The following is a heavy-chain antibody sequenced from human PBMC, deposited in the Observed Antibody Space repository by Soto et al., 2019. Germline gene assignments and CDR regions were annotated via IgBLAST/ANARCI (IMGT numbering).Heavy chain of an antibody. D-gene: IGHD6-13*01. CDR2: ISYDGSNK. J-gene: IGHJ4*02. Sequence: PRLSCAASGFTFSSYAMHWVRQAPGKGLEGGAVISYDGSNKYYADSVKGRFTISRDNSKNTLYLQMNSLRAEDTAVYYCARQPGIAAAGSYFDYWGQGTLVTVSS. V-gene: IGHV3-30-3*01. CDR1: GFTFSSYA. CDR3: ARQPGIAAAGSYFDY.